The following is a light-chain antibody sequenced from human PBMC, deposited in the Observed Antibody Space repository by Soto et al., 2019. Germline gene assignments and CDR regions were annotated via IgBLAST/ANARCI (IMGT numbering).Light chain of an antibody. Sequence: QPVLTQPASVSGSPGQSITISCTGTSSDVGGYNYVSWYQQYPGKVPKLMIYDVSYRPSGVSNRFSGSKSGNTASLTISGLQAEDEADYYCSSYTSSSTYVFGTGTKLTVL. CDR3: SSYTSSSTYV. J-gene: IGLJ1*01. CDR2: DVS. CDR1: SSDVGGYNY. V-gene: IGLV2-14*01.